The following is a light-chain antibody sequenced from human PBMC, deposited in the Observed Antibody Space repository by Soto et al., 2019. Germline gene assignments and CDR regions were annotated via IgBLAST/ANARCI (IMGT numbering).Light chain of an antibody. Sequence: PGERVTLSCRASQSVSSSYLTWYQQKPGQAPRLLIYGAFTRATGIPARFSGSGSGTDFTLTISSLQPEDFAVYYCQKDYNLPPTFGQGTKVEIK. CDR3: QKDYNLPPT. J-gene: IGKJ1*01. CDR1: QSVSSSY. CDR2: GAF. V-gene: IGKV3D-7*01.